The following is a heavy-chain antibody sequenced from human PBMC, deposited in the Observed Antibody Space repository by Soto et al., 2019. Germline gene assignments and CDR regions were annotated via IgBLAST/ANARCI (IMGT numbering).Heavy chain of an antibody. CDR2: IKTSTGTT. V-gene: IGHV3-48*02. J-gene: IGHJ1*01. CDR3: ARVPRTRTTVATTKH. Sequence: GSLRLSCAASGFTFSGFAMNWVRQAPGKGLEWISYIKTSTGTTHYADSVKGRFTISRDNAKDSVYLQMNSLRDEDTAVYYCARVPRTRTTVATTKHWAQGTLVTVSS. D-gene: IGHD4-17*01. CDR1: GFTFSGFA.